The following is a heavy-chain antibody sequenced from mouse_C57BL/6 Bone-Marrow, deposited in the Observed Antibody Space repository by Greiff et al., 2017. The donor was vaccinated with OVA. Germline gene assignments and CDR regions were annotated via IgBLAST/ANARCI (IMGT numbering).Heavy chain of an antibody. Sequence: QVQLQQSGPELVKPGASVKISCKASGYAFSSSWMNWVKQRPGKGLEWIGRIYPNSGGTKYNEKFKSKATLTVDKPSSTAYMQLSSLTSEDSAVYYCARRGRDITTWYFDVWGTGTTVTVSS. CDR1: GYAFSSSW. CDR2: IYPNSGGT. J-gene: IGHJ1*03. CDR3: ARRGRDITTWYFDV. D-gene: IGHD1-1*01. V-gene: IGHV1-82*01.